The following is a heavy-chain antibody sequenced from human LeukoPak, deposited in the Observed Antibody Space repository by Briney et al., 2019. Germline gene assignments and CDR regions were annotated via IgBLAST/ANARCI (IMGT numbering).Heavy chain of an antibody. CDR3: AREHAYGSGSYEDY. V-gene: IGHV4-4*02. CDR2: IYHSGST. Sequence: SGTLSLTCAVSGGSISSSNWWSWVRQPPGKGLEWIGEIYHSGSTNYNPSLKSRVTISVDKSKNQFSLKLSSVTAADAAVYYCAREHAYGSGSYEDYWGQGTLVTVSS. CDR1: GGSISSSNW. D-gene: IGHD3-10*01. J-gene: IGHJ4*02.